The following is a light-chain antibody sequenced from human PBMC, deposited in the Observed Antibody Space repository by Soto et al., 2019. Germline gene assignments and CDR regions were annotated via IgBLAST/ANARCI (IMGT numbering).Light chain of an antibody. CDR3: LKYGSSPGWT. CDR2: GVS. J-gene: IGKJ1*01. V-gene: IGKV3-20*01. CDR1: QTLTSGY. Sequence: EIVLTQSPDTLSLSPGERATLSCRASQTLTSGYLAWYQQKPGQAPRLLIYGVSTGATGIPDRFSGSGSGTDFTLTISRLEPEDFAVYVCLKYGSSPGWTFGPGTKVDIK.